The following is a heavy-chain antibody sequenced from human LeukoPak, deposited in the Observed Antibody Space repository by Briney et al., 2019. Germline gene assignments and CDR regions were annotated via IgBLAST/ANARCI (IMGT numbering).Heavy chain of an antibody. V-gene: IGHV1-18*01. J-gene: IGHJ3*02. Sequence: ASVKVSCKASGGTFSSYGISWVRQAPGQGLEWMGWISAYNGNTNYAQKLQGRVTMTTDTSTSTAYMELRSLRSDDTAVYYCARVHQLLDAFDIWGQGTMVTVSS. D-gene: IGHD2-2*01. CDR3: ARVHQLLDAFDI. CDR1: GGTFSSYG. CDR2: ISAYNGNT.